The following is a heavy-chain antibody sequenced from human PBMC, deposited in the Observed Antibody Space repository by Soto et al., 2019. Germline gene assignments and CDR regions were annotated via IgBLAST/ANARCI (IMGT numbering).Heavy chain of an antibody. Sequence: ASVKVSCKVSGYTLTELSMHWVRQAPGKGLEWMGGFDPEDGETIYAQKFQGRVTMTEDTSTDIAYMELSSLRSEDTAVYYCATDGFDSSGYYWYYFDYWGQGTLVTVSS. D-gene: IGHD3-22*01. J-gene: IGHJ4*02. V-gene: IGHV1-24*01. CDR3: ATDGFDSSGYYWYYFDY. CDR1: GYTLTELS. CDR2: FDPEDGET.